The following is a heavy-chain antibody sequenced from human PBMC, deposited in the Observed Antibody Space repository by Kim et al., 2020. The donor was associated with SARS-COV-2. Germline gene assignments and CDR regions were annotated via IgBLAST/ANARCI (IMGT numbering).Heavy chain of an antibody. V-gene: IGHV3-23*01. D-gene: IGHD2-21*02. Sequence: GGSLRLSCAASEFTFSDYAMSWVRQAPGKGLEWVSGISDSGGRTFYADSVKVRFTISRDNSKNTLFLQMSSLTVEDTAVYYCAKRAGCGDDCNTFDHWGQGAPVTVSS. CDR3: AKRAGCGDDCNTFDH. J-gene: IGHJ4*02. CDR2: ISDSGGRT. CDR1: EFTFSDYA.